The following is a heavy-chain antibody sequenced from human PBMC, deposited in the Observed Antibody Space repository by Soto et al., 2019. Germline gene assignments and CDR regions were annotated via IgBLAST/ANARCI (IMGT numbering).Heavy chain of an antibody. J-gene: IGHJ4*02. CDR2: IDGAAATT. Sequence: PWGSLRLSCTASGFTFNNKWMHWGRQAPGKGLVWLSRIDGAAATTNYADSVKGRFTISRDNAKNIVFLHVNGLTDEDTAVYYCARGGAMGVDYWGQGTLVTVSS. CDR3: ARGGAMGVDY. D-gene: IGHD1-26*01. CDR1: GFTFNNKW. V-gene: IGHV3-74*01.